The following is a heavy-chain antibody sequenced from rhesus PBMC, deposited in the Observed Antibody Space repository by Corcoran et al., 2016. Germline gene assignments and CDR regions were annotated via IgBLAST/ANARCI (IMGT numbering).Heavy chain of an antibody. Sequence: QVQLVQSGAEVKKTGSSVKVSCTAYGYTFTDYYLHWVRPAPRQGVEWVGRIKPSKGNTKYTQKYEGRATRTRNTWTRKAYMELSSLRYEETAVYYVARGGAAGLGDRLDVWGPGVLVTVSS. CDR1: GYTFTDYY. D-gene: IGHD6-13*01. J-gene: IGHJ5-1*01. CDR2: IKPSKGNT. CDR3: ARGGAAGLGDRLDV. V-gene: IGHV1S2*01.